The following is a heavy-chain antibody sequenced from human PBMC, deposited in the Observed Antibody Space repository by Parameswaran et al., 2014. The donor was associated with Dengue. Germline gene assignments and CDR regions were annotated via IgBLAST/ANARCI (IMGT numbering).Heavy chain of an antibody. CDR3: ARDFRGIAAAGKGFDY. Sequence: ASETLSLTCTVSGGSISSGGYYWSWIRQHPGKGLEWIGYIYYSGSTYYNPSLKSRVTISVDTSKNQFSLKLSSVTAADTAVYYCARDFRGIAAAGKGFDYWGQGTLVTVSS. V-gene: IGHV4-31*03. CDR1: GGSISSGGYY. J-gene: IGHJ4*02. CDR2: IYYSGST. D-gene: IGHD6-13*01.